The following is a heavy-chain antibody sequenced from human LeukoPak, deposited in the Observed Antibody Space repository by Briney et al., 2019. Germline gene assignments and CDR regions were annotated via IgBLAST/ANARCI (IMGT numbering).Heavy chain of an antibody. CDR2: IYPGDSDT. Sequence: GESLKISCKGSGYSFTSYWIGWVRQMPGKGLEWMGIIYPGDSDTRYSPSFQGQVAISADKSISTAYLQRSSLKASDTAMYYCARRVMTTVTTGSGYYYYMDVWGKGTTVTVSS. D-gene: IGHD4-17*01. J-gene: IGHJ6*03. CDR3: ARRVMTTVTTGSGYYYYMDV. V-gene: IGHV5-51*01. CDR1: GYSFTSYW.